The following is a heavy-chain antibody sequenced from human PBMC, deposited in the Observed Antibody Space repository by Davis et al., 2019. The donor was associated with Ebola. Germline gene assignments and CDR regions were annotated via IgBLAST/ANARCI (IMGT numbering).Heavy chain of an antibody. D-gene: IGHD3-22*01. CDR1: GFTFSDYY. V-gene: IGHV3-7*03. Sequence: GESLKISCAASGFTFSDYYMSWIRQAPGKGLEWVANIKQDGSEKYYVDSVKGRFTISRDNAKNSLYLQMNSLRAEDTAVYYCARVYSSGYYWDYWGQGTLVTVSS. CDR2: IKQDGSEK. CDR3: ARVYSSGYYWDY. J-gene: IGHJ4*02.